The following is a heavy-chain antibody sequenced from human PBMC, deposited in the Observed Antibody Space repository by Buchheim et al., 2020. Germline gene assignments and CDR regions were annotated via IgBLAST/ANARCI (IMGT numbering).Heavy chain of an antibody. CDR2: IYPGDSDT. CDR3: ARHSYFYYYGSGSPYYYYYGMDV. D-gene: IGHD3-10*01. J-gene: IGHJ6*02. V-gene: IGHV5-51*01. CDR1: GYSFTSYW. Sequence: EVQLVQSGAEVKKPGESLKISCKGSGYSFTSYWIGWVRQMPGKGLEWMGIIYPGDSDTRYSPSFQGQVTISADKSISTAYLQWSSLKASDTAMYYCARHSYFYYYGSGSPYYYYYGMDVWGQGTT.